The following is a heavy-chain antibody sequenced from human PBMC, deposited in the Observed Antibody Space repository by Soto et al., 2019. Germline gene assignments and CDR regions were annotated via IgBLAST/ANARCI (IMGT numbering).Heavy chain of an antibody. Sequence: QVQLVQSGAEVKKPGASVKVSCKASGYTFTGYGISWVRQAPGQGLEWMGWISAYNGNTNYAQKLQGRVTMTTDTSTSTAYMELRSLRSDDTAVYYCARTQEVGSGWYVGWYFDLWGRGTLVTVSS. CDR1: GYTFTGYG. CDR3: ARTQEVGSGWYVGWYFDL. D-gene: IGHD6-19*01. J-gene: IGHJ2*01. CDR2: ISAYNGNT. V-gene: IGHV1-18*01.